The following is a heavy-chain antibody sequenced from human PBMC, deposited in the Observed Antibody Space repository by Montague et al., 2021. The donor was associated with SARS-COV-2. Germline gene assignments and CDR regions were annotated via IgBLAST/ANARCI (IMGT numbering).Heavy chain of an antibody. CDR1: GGSISSYY. V-gene: IGHV4-4*07. CDR3: ARDPAYCSSTSCDDDAFDI. Sequence: SETLSLTCTVSGGSISSYYWSWIRQPAGKGLEWIGRIYTSGSTNYNPSLKSRVTMSVDTSKNQFSLKLSSVTAADTAAYYCARDPAYCSSTSCDDDAFDIWGQGTMVTVSS. J-gene: IGHJ3*02. CDR2: IYTSGST. D-gene: IGHD2-2*01.